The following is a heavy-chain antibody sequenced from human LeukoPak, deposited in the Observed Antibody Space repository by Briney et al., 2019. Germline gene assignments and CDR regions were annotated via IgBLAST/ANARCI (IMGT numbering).Heavy chain of an antibody. D-gene: IGHD5-18*01. CDR2: IYYSGST. Sequence: SETLSPTCTVSGGSISSYYWSWIRQPPGKGLEWIGHIYYSGSTNYNPSLKSRVTISVDTSKNQFSLKLSSVTAAGTAVYYCARIRRYSYFNWFDPWGQGTLVTVSS. J-gene: IGHJ5*02. CDR1: GGSISSYY. V-gene: IGHV4-59*08. CDR3: ARIRRYSYFNWFDP.